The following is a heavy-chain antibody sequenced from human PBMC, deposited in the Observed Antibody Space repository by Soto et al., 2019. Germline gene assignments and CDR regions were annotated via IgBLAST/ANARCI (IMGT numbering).Heavy chain of an antibody. J-gene: IGHJ4*02. CDR2: ISSSGGGT. Sequence: DVQLLESGGGLVQPGGPLNFPFQAPGLPLRTDPLGWVGQAPGKGLEWVSLISSSGGGTYYADSVNGRFTISRDSSRNMLYLQMNSLRPEDTATYYCAARSSGYPYWGQGTLVTVSS. CDR3: AARSSGYPY. V-gene: IGHV3-23*01. D-gene: IGHD3-22*01. CDR1: GLPLRTDP.